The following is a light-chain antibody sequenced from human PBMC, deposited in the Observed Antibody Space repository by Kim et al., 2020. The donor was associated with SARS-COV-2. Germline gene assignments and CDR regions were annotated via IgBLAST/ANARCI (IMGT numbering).Light chain of an antibody. Sequence: ALGQTVRITCQGDNLRRGYASWFQQKPGQAHILVIYGKNNRPSGIPDRFSGSNSGNTASLTITGAQAEDEADYYCNSRDTSGNLVVFGGGTKLTVL. CDR3: NSRDTSGNLVV. CDR2: GKN. CDR1: NLRRGY. J-gene: IGLJ2*01. V-gene: IGLV3-19*01.